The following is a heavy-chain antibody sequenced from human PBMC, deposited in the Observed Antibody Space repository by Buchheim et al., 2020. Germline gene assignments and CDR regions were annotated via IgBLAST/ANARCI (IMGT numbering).Heavy chain of an antibody. J-gene: IGHJ3*02. D-gene: IGHD4/OR15-4a*01. Sequence: EVQLVESGGGLVQPGGSLRLSCAASGFTFSTYWMHWVRQAPGKGLMWVSCIKTDGSDTRYADSVKGRFTISSDNAKKTVYLEMNSLRVEDTAVYYCARDDDGPQAFDIWGQGT. CDR2: IKTDGSDT. V-gene: IGHV3-74*01. CDR1: GFTFSTYW. CDR3: ARDDDGPQAFDI.